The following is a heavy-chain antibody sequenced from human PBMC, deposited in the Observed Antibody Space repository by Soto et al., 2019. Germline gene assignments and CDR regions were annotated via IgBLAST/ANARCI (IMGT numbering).Heavy chain of an antibody. V-gene: IGHV4-34*01. CDR2: INHSGST. D-gene: IGHD3-10*01. J-gene: IGHJ6*03. CDR3: SCLRGSGSAKKRYYNCYLEV. Sequence: PSETLSLTCAVYGGSFSGYYWSWIRQPPGKGLEWIGEINHSGSTNYNPSLKRRDTISVDTSKNQFSLKMSSVTAVDTVVFYFSCLRGSGSAKKRYYNCYLEVWGKGTRVTVAS. CDR1: GGSFSGYY.